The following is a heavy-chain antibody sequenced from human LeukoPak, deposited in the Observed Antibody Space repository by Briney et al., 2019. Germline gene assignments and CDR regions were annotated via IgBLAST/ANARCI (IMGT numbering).Heavy chain of an antibody. D-gene: IGHD5-12*01. CDR1: RGSISGYS. CDR3: ARGSGYDSIYYYYMDV. CDR2: IYYSGDT. J-gene: IGHJ6*03. Sequence: SETLSLTCTVSRGSISGYSWSWIRQSPGGGLEWIGYIYYSGDTAYNPSLKSRVTISVDTSKNQFSLKLSSVTAADTAVYYCARGSGYDSIYYYYMDVWGKGTTVTVSS. V-gene: IGHV4-59*01.